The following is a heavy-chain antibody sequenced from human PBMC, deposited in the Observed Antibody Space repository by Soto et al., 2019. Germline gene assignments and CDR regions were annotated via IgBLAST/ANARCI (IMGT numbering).Heavy chain of an antibody. CDR1: GYTFTSYD. Sequence: QVQLVQSGAEVKKPGASVKVSCKASGYTFTSYDINWVRQATGQGLEWMGWMNPNSGNTGYAQKFQGRVTMTRNTSLRTAYMELSSLRSEDTAVYYCASLPTRFYGMDVWGQGTTVTVSS. V-gene: IGHV1-8*01. D-gene: IGHD1-1*01. J-gene: IGHJ6*02. CDR3: ASLPTRFYGMDV. CDR2: MNPNSGNT.